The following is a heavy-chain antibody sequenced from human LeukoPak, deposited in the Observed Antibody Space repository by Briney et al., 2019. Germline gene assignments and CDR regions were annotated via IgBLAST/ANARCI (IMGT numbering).Heavy chain of an antibody. V-gene: IGHV4-39*01. CDR2: IYYSGCT. CDR1: GGSISSSSYY. D-gene: IGHD3-10*01. Sequence: PSETLSLTCTVSGGSISSSSYYWGWIRQPPGKGLEWIGSIYYSGCTYYNPSLKSRVTISVDTSKNQFSLKLSSVTAADTAVYYCARTAYRAARAFDIWGQGTMVTVSS. J-gene: IGHJ3*02. CDR3: ARTAYRAARAFDI.